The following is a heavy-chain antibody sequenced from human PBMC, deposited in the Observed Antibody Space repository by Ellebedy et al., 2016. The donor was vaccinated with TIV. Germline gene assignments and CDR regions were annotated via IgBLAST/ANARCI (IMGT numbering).Heavy chain of an antibody. CDR3: ARSEGPFDY. CDR1: GFTFSNYE. J-gene: IGHJ4*02. CDR2: ISSPCTTI. V-gene: IGHV3-48*03. Sequence: GESLKISCAASGFTFSNYEMNWVRQAPGKGLEWLSYISSPCTTIYYADSVKGRFTISRDSAKKSLYLQMNSLRAEDTTVYYCARSEGPFDYWGQGTLVTVSS.